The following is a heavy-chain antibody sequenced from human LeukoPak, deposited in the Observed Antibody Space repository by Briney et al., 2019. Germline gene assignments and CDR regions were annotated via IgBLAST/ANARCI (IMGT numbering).Heavy chain of an antibody. Sequence: PSETLSLTCTVSGGSISSYYWSWIRQPPGKGLEWIGYIYYSGSTNYNPSLKSRVTISVDTSKNQFSLKLSSVTAADTAVYYCARVPYYYDSSGYYSTTTHYFDYWGQGTLVTVSS. CDR2: IYYSGST. CDR3: ARVPYYYDSSGYYSTTTHYFDY. J-gene: IGHJ4*02. CDR1: GGSISSYY. D-gene: IGHD3-22*01. V-gene: IGHV4-59*08.